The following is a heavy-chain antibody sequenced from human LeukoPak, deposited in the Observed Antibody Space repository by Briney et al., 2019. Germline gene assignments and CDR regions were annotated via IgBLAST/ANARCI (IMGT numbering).Heavy chain of an antibody. D-gene: IGHD5-18*01. Sequence: RPSETLSLTCTVSGYSISSGYYWGWIRQPPGKGLEWIGSIYHSGSTYYNPSLKSRVTISVDTSKNQFSLKLSSVTAADTAVYYCARKGPGWIQLGPTILNYGGRETLVTVSS. CDR1: GYSISSGYY. CDR2: IYHSGST. CDR3: ARKGPGWIQLGPTILNY. V-gene: IGHV4-38-2*02. J-gene: IGHJ4*02.